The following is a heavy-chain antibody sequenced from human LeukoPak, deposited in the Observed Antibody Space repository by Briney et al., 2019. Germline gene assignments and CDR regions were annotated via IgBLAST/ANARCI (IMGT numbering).Heavy chain of an antibody. CDR1: GYTFTRYG. V-gene: IGHV1-18*01. Sequence: ASVKVSCKASGYTFTRYGISWVRQAPGQGLEWMGWISAYNGNTNYAQELQGRVTMTTDTSTSTAYMELRSLRSDDTAVYYCARVRGGTYYDFWSGYYNYFDYWGQGTLVTVSS. D-gene: IGHD3-3*01. J-gene: IGHJ4*02. CDR3: ARVRGGTYYDFWSGYYNYFDY. CDR2: ISAYNGNT.